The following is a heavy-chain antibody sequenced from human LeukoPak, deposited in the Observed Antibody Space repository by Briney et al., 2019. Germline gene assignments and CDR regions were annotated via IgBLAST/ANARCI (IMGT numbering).Heavy chain of an antibody. J-gene: IGHJ5*02. CDR1: GYTLTELS. V-gene: IGHV1-69*02. CDR3: ARLDYYDSSGYGEGFDP. D-gene: IGHD3-22*01. CDR2: IIPIFGIA. Sequence: ASVKVSCKVSGYTLTELSMHWVRQAPGKGLEWMGRIIPIFGIANYAQKFQGRVTITADKSTSTAYMELSSLRSEDTAVYYCARLDYYDSSGYGEGFDPWGQGTLVTVSS.